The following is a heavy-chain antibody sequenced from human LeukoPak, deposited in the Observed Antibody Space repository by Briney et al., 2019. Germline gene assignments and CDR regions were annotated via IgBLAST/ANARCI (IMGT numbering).Heavy chain of an antibody. V-gene: IGHV3-33*02. D-gene: IGHD5-24*01. CDR3: ARGRDGYNYYYYYCMEV. J-gene: IGHJ6*03. Sequence: PGRSLRLSCAASVFTFSNYGMHCVRQAPGKGLEWLAIMWYDGSIKYYADSAKGRFTISRDNSKNKVFLQMNSLRAEGTAVYYCARGRDGYNYYYYYCMEVWGKGTTVTVSS. CDR2: MWYDGSIK. CDR1: VFTFSNYG.